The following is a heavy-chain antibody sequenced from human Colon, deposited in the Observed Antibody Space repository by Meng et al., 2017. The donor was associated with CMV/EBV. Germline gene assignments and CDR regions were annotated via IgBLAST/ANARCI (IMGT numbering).Heavy chain of an antibody. CDR3: ARASNSSFDP. Sequence: GGSLRLSCAASGFTFSAFPIHWVRQAPGKGLEWVAIIPHDGTKKYYAESVKGRFSLSRDNSQNTVNMHMNSLRGDDTAVYYCARASNSSFDPWGQGTLVTVSS. D-gene: IGHD4-11*01. J-gene: IGHJ5*02. CDR1: GFTFSAFP. CDR2: IPHDGTKK. V-gene: IGHV3-30*04.